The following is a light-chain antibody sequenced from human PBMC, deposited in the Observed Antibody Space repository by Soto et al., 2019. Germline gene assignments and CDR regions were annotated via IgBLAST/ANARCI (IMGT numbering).Light chain of an antibody. V-gene: IGKV1-27*01. CDR1: QGIGNA. Sequence: IQMTQSPSSLSASVGDRVTISCRASQGIGNALGWYQQKPGEVPKLLIYAASTLQSGVPSRFSGSGSGTDFTLTISSLQPEDVATYYCQKYNSAPQTFGQGTKVDIK. CDR3: QKYNSAPQT. CDR2: AAS. J-gene: IGKJ1*01.